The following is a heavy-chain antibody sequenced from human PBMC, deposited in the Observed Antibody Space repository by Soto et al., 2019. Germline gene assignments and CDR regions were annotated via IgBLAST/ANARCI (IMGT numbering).Heavy chain of an antibody. Sequence: GGSLRLSCAASRFTFSSYAMTWVHQAPGKGLEWVSSISFSDGGTYYADSVKGRLTISRDNSKNTLFLQMNSLRVEDTAVYYCVKDDRILGRRYFDLWGRGTLVTVSS. V-gene: IGHV3-23*01. CDR2: ISFSDGGT. J-gene: IGHJ2*01. CDR3: VKDDRILGRRYFDL. CDR1: RFTFSSYA. D-gene: IGHD2-15*01.